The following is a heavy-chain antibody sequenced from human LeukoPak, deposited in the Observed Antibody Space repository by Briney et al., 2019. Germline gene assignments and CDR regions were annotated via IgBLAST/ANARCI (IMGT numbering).Heavy chain of an antibody. CDR2: INTDGSSI. Sequence: WGSLRLSCAASGFTFSNYWMHWVRQAPGKGLVWVSRINTDGSSISYADSVKGRFTISRDNAKNTLYLQMNSLRAEDTAVYYCVHGSYYFDYWGQGTLVTVSS. CDR1: GFTFSNYW. CDR3: VHGSYYFDY. J-gene: IGHJ4*02. V-gene: IGHV3-74*01.